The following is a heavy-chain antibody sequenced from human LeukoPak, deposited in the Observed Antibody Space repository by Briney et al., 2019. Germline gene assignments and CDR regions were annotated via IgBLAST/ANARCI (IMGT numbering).Heavy chain of an antibody. D-gene: IGHD1-26*01. Sequence: GGSLRLSCAASGFTFSSYAMSWVCQAPGKGLEWVSAISGSGGSTYYADSVKGRFTISRDNSKNTLYLQMNSLRAKDTAVYYCALRRRSYQGDYWGQGTLVTVSS. CDR3: ALRRRSYQGDY. CDR1: GFTFSSYA. V-gene: IGHV3-23*01. CDR2: ISGSGGST. J-gene: IGHJ4*02.